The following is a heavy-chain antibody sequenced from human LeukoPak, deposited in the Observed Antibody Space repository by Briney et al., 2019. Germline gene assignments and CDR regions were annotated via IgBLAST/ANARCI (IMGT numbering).Heavy chain of an antibody. CDR2: IIPIFGTA. CDR1: RGTFSSYA. CDR3: ARGRGIAAAPFDY. D-gene: IGHD6-13*01. V-gene: IGHV1-69*06. J-gene: IGHJ4*02. Sequence: ASVKVSCKASRGTFSSYAISWVRQAPGQGLEWMGGIIPIFGTANYAQKFQGRVTITADKSTSTAYMELSSLRSEDTAVYYCARGRGIAAAPFDYWGQGTLVTVSS.